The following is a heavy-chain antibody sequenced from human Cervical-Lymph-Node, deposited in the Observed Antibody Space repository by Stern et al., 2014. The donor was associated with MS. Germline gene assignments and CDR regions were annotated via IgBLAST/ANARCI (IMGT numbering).Heavy chain of an antibody. J-gene: IGHJ4*02. CDR3: ALGGFGHYFEY. V-gene: IGHV1-69*01. CDR2: IIPSIGTA. CDR1: GGPFSSSD. Sequence: VQLVQSGAEVQKPGSSVKVSCRASGGPFSSSDISWVRQAPGQGLEWMGGIIPSIGTANDAQKYQGRVTITADESTSTAYMELSSLRSEDTAIYYCALGGFGHYFEYWGQGTLVTVSS. D-gene: IGHD3-10*01.